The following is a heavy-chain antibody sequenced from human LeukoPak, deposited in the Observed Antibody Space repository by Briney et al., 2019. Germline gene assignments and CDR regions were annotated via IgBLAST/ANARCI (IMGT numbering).Heavy chain of an antibody. CDR2: INHSGST. Sequence: SSETLSLTCSVADGSISNYYWSWIRQSPGKGLEWIGYINHSGSTNYNPSLKSRVTISVDTSKNQFSLRLTSVTAADTAVYYCARGRGYDFWSGYYPYYYYGMDVWGQGTTVTVSS. J-gene: IGHJ6*02. V-gene: IGHV4-59*12. CDR1: DGSISNYY. CDR3: ARGRGYDFWSGYYPYYYYGMDV. D-gene: IGHD3-3*01.